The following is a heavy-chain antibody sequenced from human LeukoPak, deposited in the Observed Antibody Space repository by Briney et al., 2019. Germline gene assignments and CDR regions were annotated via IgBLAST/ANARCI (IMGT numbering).Heavy chain of an antibody. Sequence: GGSLRLSCAASGFTFSSYAMTWVRQAPGKGLKWVSSISHSGGSTYYADSVKGRFTISRDNSKNTLYLQMNNLRAEDTAVYYCAKKTGSSDYWGQGTLVTVSS. CDR2: ISHSGGST. CDR3: AKKTGSSDY. CDR1: GFTFSSYA. J-gene: IGHJ4*02. V-gene: IGHV3-23*01. D-gene: IGHD3-10*01.